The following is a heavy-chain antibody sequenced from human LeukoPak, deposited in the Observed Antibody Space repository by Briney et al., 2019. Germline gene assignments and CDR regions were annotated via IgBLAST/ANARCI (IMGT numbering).Heavy chain of an antibody. CDR2: ISSSSSTI. Sequence: GGSLRLSFAASGFTFSSYSMNWVRQAPGKGLEWVSYISSSSSTIYYPHSVKGRFTISRDNAKNSLYLQMNSLRAEDTAVYYCASPIAAAGLDAFDIWGQGTMVTVSS. V-gene: IGHV3-48*01. J-gene: IGHJ3*02. CDR3: ASPIAAAGLDAFDI. D-gene: IGHD6-13*01. CDR1: GFTFSSYS.